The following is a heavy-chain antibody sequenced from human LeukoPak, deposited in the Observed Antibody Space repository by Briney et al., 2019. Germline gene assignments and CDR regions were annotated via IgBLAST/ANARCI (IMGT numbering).Heavy chain of an antibody. V-gene: IGHV3-23*01. Sequence: GGSLRLSCTASGFTFSSYAMSWVRQAPGKGLEWVSAISGSGGSTYYADSVKGRFTISRDNSKNTLYLQMNSLRAEDTAVYYCAKGVGIVVVPAAAGAFDIWGQGTMVTVSS. CDR3: AKGVGIVVVPAAAGAFDI. J-gene: IGHJ3*02. CDR1: GFTFSSYA. CDR2: ISGSGGST. D-gene: IGHD2-2*01.